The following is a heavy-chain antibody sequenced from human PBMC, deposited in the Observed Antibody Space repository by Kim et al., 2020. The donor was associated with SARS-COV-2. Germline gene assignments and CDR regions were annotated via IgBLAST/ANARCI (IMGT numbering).Heavy chain of an antibody. CDR3: ASLWDFEEGSFYGPFD. D-gene: IGHD3-10*01. Sequence: GGSLILSCAASGFSFSDYWMVWVRQAAGQGPEWVATIKRDGSEIKYVDSVTGRFTISRDTAKNSLFLQMNSLRAEDTAVYYCASLWDFEEGSFYGPFD. CDR1: GFSFSDYW. J-gene: IGHJ4*01. V-gene: IGHV3-7*01. CDR2: IKRDGSEI.